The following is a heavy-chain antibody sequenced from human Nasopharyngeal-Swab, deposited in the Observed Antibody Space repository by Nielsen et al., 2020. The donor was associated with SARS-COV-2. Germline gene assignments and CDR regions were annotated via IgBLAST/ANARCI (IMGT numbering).Heavy chain of an antibody. CDR1: GFTFDDYA. D-gene: IGHD1-1*01. Sequence: GESLKISCAASGFTFDDYAMHWVRQAPGKGLEWVSYISESGNTIDYADSVKGRFTISRDNAKNSLYLQMNSLRAEDTATYFCARDSGTGTTGNAFDVWGQGTMVTVSS. J-gene: IGHJ3*01. CDR2: ISESGNTI. V-gene: IGHV3-48*03. CDR3: ARDSGTGTTGNAFDV.